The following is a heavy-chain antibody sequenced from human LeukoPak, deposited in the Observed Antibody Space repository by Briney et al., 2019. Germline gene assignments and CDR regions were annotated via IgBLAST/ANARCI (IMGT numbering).Heavy chain of an antibody. V-gene: IGHV4-34*01. CDR3: ARGWDYYDSSGYYYKYHYFDY. CDR1: GGSFSGCY. J-gene: IGHJ4*02. CDR2: INHSGST. D-gene: IGHD3-22*01. Sequence: PSETLSLTCAVYGGSFSGCYWSWIRQPPGKGLEWIGEINHSGSTNYNPSLKSRVTISVDTSKNQFSLKLSSVTAADTAVYYCARGWDYYDSSGYYYKYHYFDYWGQGTLVTVSS.